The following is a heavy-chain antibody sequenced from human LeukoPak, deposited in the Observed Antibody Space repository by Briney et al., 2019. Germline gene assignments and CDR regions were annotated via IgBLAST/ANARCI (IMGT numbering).Heavy chain of an antibody. D-gene: IGHD2-2*03. J-gene: IGHJ4*02. CDR3: ARPPSRGYSSSFEY. V-gene: IGHV5-51*01. CDR1: GYSFPTYW. Sequence: GESLKISCKGSGYSFPTYWIAWVRQMPGKGLEWMGIIYPDESNIRYSPSFQGQVTISADKSSSTAYLQWSSLKASETAMYYCARPPSRGYSSSFEYWGQGTLVTVSS. CDR2: IYPDESNI.